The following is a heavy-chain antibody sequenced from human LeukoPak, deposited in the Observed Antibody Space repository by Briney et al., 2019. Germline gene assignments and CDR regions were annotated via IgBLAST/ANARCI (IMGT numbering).Heavy chain of an antibody. CDR1: KFTFNDYW. CDR2: IKKDGSEE. Sequence: GGSLRLSCAASKFTFNDYWMSWVRQAPGKGLEWVANIKKDGSEEYYVDSVKGRFTISRDNAKNSSYLQMNSLRAEDTAVYYCARDASGSENWHFRFDYWGRGTLVTVS. J-gene: IGHJ4*02. V-gene: IGHV3-7*01. CDR3: ARDASGSENWHFRFDY. D-gene: IGHD3-10*01.